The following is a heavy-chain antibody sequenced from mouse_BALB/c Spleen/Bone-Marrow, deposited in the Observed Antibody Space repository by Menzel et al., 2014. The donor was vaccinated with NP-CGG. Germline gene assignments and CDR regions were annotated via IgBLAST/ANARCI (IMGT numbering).Heavy chain of an antibody. CDR3: ARPTTVVATGGSFDY. J-gene: IGHJ2*01. CDR2: ISSGGSYT. D-gene: IGHD1-1*01. V-gene: IGHV5-6*01. Sequence: EVKLMESGGDLVKPGGSLKLSCAASGFTFSSYGMSWVRQTPDKRLEWVATISSGGSYTYYPDSVKGRFTISRDNAKNTLYLQMSSLKSEDTAMYYCARPTTVVATGGSFDYWGQGTTLTVSS. CDR1: GFTFSSYG.